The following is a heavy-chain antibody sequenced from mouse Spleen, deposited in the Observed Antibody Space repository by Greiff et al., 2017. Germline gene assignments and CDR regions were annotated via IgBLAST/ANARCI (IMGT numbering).Heavy chain of an antibody. J-gene: IGHJ2*01. CDR1: GYTFTDYY. Sequence: QVQLKESGAELVRPGASVKLSCKASGYTFTDYYINWVKQRPGQGLEWIARIYPGSGNTYYNEKFKGKATLTAEKSSSTAYMQLSSLTSEDSAVYFCARWELGFDYWGQGTTLTVSS. D-gene: IGHD4-1*01. CDR3: ARWELGFDY. V-gene: IGHV1-76*01. CDR2: IYPGSGNT.